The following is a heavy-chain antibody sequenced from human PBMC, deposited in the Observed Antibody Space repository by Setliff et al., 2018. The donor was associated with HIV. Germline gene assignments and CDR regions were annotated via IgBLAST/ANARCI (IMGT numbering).Heavy chain of an antibody. CDR1: GCSITSGSYS. CDR3: SRGPPFDR. J-gene: IGHJ2*01. V-gene: IGHV4-61*09. CDR2: VASSGNI. Sequence: SETLSLTCTVSGCSITSGSYSWTWIRQPAGKGLEWIGHVASSGNIDYDPSLKSRVTISADTSKNQFSLKLTSVTTADTATYYCSRGPPFDRWGRGTLVTVSS.